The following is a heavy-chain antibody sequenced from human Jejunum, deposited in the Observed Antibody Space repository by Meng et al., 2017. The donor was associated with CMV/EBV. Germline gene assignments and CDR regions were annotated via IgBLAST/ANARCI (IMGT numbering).Heavy chain of an antibody. CDR1: SVNSGDSL. J-gene: IGHJ6*02. CDR3: TRVIVRDYTRDGMDV. Sequence: SVNSGDSLWTWSRQSPGKGLEWIGYVSHSGSINYNPSLKSRGIISIDTSKNQFSLKLSSVTAADTAVYYCTRVIVRDYTRDGMDVWGQGTTVTVSS. CDR2: VSHSGSI. D-gene: IGHD4-11*01. V-gene: IGHV4-61*08.